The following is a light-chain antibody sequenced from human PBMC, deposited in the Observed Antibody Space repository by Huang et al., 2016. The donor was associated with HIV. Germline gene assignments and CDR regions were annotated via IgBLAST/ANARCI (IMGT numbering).Light chain of an antibody. V-gene: IGKV3-20*01. CDR2: GAS. CDR3: QQYVSSPYT. CDR1: QSVSSSY. Sequence: EIVLTQSPGTLSLSPGERPTLSCRTSQSVSSSYLAWYQQKPGQAPRLLIYGASSRATGIPDRFSCSVSGTDFTLTISRLEPEDFAVYYCQQYVSSPYTFGQGTKLEI. J-gene: IGKJ2*01.